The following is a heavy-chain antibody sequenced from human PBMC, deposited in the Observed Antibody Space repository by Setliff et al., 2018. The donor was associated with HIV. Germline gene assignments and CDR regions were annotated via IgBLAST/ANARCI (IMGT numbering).Heavy chain of an antibody. D-gene: IGHD2-15*01. Sequence: GASVKVSCKASGYTFTSYDVTWVRQAPGQGLEWMGWISVYNGNTNYAQKLQGRVTMTTDTSTSTAYMELRSLRSDDTAVYYCARVYCSGGSCFTFDYGGQGTLVTVSS. J-gene: IGHJ4*02. CDR3: ARVYCSGGSCFTFDY. CDR1: GYTFTSYD. CDR2: ISVYNGNT. V-gene: IGHV1-18*01.